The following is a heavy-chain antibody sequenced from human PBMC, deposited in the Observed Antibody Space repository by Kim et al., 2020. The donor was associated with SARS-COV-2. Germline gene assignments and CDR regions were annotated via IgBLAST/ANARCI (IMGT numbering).Heavy chain of an antibody. Sequence: YYVDSVKGRFTISRDNAKNSLYLQMNSLRAEDTAVYYCARERGPVAAFDYWGQGTLVTVSS. J-gene: IGHJ4*02. D-gene: IGHD6-19*01. CDR3: ARERGPVAAFDY. V-gene: IGHV3-7*01.